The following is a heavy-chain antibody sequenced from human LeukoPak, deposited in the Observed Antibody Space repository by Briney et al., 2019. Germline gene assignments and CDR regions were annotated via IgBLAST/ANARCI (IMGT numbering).Heavy chain of an antibody. J-gene: IGHJ6*03. Sequence: GGSLRLSCAASGFTFSSYGMHWVRQAPGKGLEGVAFIRYDGSNKYYAAYVKGRFTISRDNSKNTLYLQMNSLRAEDTAVYYCAKATMIRGVNKSYYYYMDVWGKGTTVSISS. CDR3: AKATMIRGVNKSYYYYMDV. V-gene: IGHV3-30*02. CDR2: IRYDGSNK. D-gene: IGHD3-10*01. CDR1: GFTFSSYG.